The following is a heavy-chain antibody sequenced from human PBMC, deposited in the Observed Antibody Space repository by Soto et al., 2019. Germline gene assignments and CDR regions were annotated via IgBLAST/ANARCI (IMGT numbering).Heavy chain of an antibody. CDR3: ASKIVVVVAATNVNWFDP. D-gene: IGHD2-15*01. V-gene: IGHV4-34*01. J-gene: IGHJ5*02. CDR2: INHSGST. Sequence: GCCWILNKQPPGKGLEWIGEINHSGSTNYNPSLKSRVTISVDTSKNQFSLKLSSVTAADTAVYYCASKIVVVVAATNVNWFDPWGQGTLVTVSS. CDR1: GCC.